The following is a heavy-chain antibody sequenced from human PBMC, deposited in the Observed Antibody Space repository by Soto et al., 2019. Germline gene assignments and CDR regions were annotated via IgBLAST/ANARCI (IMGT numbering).Heavy chain of an antibody. Sequence: PSETRSRTWTVYGGSISGYCWTWICQPPGKGLEWIGVVNPGGITNYSPSVKSRLKISLDTSKKEVSLEMTSVTAADTAVYYCGRVVIKMAIQSTDSWGPGTLVTVSS. CDR3: GRVVIKMAIQSTDS. V-gene: IGHV4-34*01. CDR1: GGSISGYC. J-gene: IGHJ4*02. CDR2: VNPGGIT.